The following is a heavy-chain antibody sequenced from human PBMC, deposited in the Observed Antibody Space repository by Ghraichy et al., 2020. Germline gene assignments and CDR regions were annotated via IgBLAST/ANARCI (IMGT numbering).Heavy chain of an antibody. J-gene: IGHJ4*02. CDR1: GFTFSSYW. CDR3: TRVTSGYDYD. Sequence: GGSLRLSCAASGFTFSSYWMHWVRQAPGEGLVWVSRINNDGSSTTYADSVKGRFTISRDNAKNTLSLQINSLRVEDTAGYYCTRVTSGYDYDWGQGTLVTVSS. D-gene: IGHD5-12*01. V-gene: IGHV3-74*01. CDR2: INNDGSST.